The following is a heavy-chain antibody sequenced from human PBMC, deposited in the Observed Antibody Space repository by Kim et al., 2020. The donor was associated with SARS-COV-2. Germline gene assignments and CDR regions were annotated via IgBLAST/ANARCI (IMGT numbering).Heavy chain of an antibody. J-gene: IGHJ4*02. Sequence: GGSLRLSCAASGFTFSSYSMNWVRQAPGKGLEWVSSISSSSSYIYYADSVKGRFTISRDNAKNSLYLQMNSLRAEDTAVYYCAREPTQQLVGFDYWGQGTLVTVSS. CDR1: GFTFSSYS. CDR3: AREPTQQLVGFDY. D-gene: IGHD6-13*01. V-gene: IGHV3-21*04. CDR2: ISSSSSYI.